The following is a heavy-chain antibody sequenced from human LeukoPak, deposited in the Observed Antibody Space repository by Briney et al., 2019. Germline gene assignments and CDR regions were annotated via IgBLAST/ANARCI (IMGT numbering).Heavy chain of an antibody. CDR3: ARDEGGIHDY. Sequence: PSETLSLTCTVSGGSISSYYWSWIRQPPGKGLEWIGYIYYSGSTNYNPSLKSRVTISVDTSKNQFSLKLSSVTAADTAVYYCARDEGGIHDYWGQGTLVTVSS. CDR1: GGSISSYY. V-gene: IGHV4-59*01. J-gene: IGHJ4*02. CDR2: IYYSGST. D-gene: IGHD1-26*01.